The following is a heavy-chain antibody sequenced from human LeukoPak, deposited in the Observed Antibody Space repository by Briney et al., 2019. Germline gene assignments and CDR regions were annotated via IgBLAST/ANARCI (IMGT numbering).Heavy chain of an antibody. J-gene: IGHJ4*02. V-gene: IGHV1-46*01. D-gene: IGHD1-26*01. CDR2: IYPRDGST. CDR1: GYTFTSNH. CDR3: ARDRGGSYSIDY. Sequence: ASVKVSCTASGYTFTSNHIHWVRQAPGQGLEWMGMIYPRDGSTSYAQKFQGRVSVTADTSTSTLYMELSRLTTEDTAIYYCARDRGGSYSIDYWGQGTLITVSS.